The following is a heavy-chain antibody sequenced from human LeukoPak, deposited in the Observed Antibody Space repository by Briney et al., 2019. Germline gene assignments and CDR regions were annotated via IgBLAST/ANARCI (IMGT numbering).Heavy chain of an antibody. J-gene: IGHJ5*02. CDR2: INHSGST. Sequence: SETLSLTCAVYGGSFSGYYWSWIRQPPGKGLEWIGEINHSGSTNYNPSLKSRVTISVDTSKNQFSLKLSSVTAADTAVYYCARGLWTMIVVVHGWFDPWAREPWPPSPQ. CDR3: ARGLWTMIVVVHGWFDP. CDR1: GGSFSGYY. D-gene: IGHD3-22*01. V-gene: IGHV4-34*01.